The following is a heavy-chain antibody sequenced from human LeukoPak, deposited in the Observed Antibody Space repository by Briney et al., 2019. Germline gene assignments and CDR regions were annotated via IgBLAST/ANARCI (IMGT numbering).Heavy chain of an antibody. J-gene: IGHJ5*02. CDR3: ARILNAAFDP. D-gene: IGHD6-25*01. CDR2: IKQDGSET. Sequence: GGSLRLSCVASGFTFSSYWMSWVRQAPGKGLEWVANIKQDGSETDYMASVMGRFTISRDNAMNSLYLQMGSLRVEDTAVYYCARILNAAFDPWGQGTLVTVSS. CDR1: GFTFSSYW. V-gene: IGHV3-7*01.